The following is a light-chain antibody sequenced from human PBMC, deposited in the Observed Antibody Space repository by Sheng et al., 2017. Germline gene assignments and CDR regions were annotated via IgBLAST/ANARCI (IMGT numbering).Light chain of an antibody. CDR1: SSNLGTGYD. CDR2: SND. V-gene: IGLV1-40*01. Sequence: QSVLTQPPSVSGAPGQRVTISCTGTSSNLGTGYDVRWCQQVPGTAPKLLIYSNDIRHSGVPXRFSGSKSGTSATLAINGLQAEDEAYYYCQSYDSSLSGWVFGGGTKLTVL. J-gene: IGLJ3*02. CDR3: QSYDSSLSGWV.